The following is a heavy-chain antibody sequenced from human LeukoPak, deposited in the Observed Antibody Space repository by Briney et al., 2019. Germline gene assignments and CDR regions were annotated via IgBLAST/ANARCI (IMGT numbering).Heavy chain of an antibody. J-gene: IGHJ4*02. V-gene: IGHV3-33*06. CDR2: IWYDGSNK. CDR3: AKDINFSYSSSFRLDY. D-gene: IGHD6-6*01. Sequence: PGGSLRLSCAASGFTFSSYGMHWVRQAPGKGLEWVAVIWYDGSNKYYADSVKGRFTISRDNSKNTLYLQMNSLRAEDTAVYYCAKDINFSYSSSFRLDYWGQGTLVTVSS. CDR1: GFTFSSYG.